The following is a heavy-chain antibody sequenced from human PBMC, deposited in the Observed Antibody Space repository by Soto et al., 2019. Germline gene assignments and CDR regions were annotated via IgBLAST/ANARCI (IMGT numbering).Heavy chain of an antibody. CDR1: GFTFSSYA. CDR3: ARDQSPGYSEPQTYCYYYYGMDV. V-gene: IGHV3-30-3*01. D-gene: IGHD3-16*02. Sequence: QVQLVESGGGVVQPGRSLRLSCAASGFTFSSYAMHWVRQAPGKGLEWVAVISYDGSNKYYADAVKGRFTISRDHSMNTLNLQSNSLRAEDPAVYYCARDQSPGYSEPQTYCYYYYGMDVWGQGTTVTVSS. CDR2: ISYDGSNK. J-gene: IGHJ6*02.